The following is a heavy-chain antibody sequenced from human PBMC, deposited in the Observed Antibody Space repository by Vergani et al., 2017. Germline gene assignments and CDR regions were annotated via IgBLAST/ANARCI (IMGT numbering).Heavy chain of an antibody. D-gene: IGHD6-19*01. CDR3: ARDGYSSGWYIDY. CDR2: IYYSGST. V-gene: IGHV4-39*07. CDR1: GDSISSSSYY. J-gene: IGHJ4*02. Sequence: QLQLQESGPGLVKPSETLSLTCTVSGDSISSSSYYWGWIRQPPGKGLEWIGSIYYSGSTYYNPSLKSRVTISVDTSKNQFSLKLSSVTAADTAVYYCARDGYSSGWYIDYWGQGTLVTVSS.